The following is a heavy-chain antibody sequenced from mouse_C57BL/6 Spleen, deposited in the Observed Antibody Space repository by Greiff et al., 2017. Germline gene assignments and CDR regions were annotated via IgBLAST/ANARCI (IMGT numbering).Heavy chain of an antibody. CDR3: AIYYDYDRYYFDY. D-gene: IGHD2-4*01. CDR1: GYTFTSYW. J-gene: IGHJ2*01. CDR2: IDPSDSET. V-gene: IGHV1-52*01. Sequence: VQLQQPGAELVRPGSSVKLSCKASGYTFTSYWMHWVKQRPIQGLEWIGNIDPSDSETHYNQKFKDKATLTVDKSSSTAYMQLSSLTSEDSAVYYCAIYYDYDRYYFDYWGQGTTLTVSS.